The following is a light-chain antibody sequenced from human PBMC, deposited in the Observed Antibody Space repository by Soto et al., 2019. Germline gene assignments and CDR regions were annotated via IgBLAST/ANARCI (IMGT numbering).Light chain of an antibody. CDR3: QQYGSSPPFT. V-gene: IGKV3-20*01. Sequence: EIGLAQSPCTLSLSPGERATLSCRASQSVSRNYVAWYQHNPGQAPRLVLYAASSRPSGIPDRFGGSGSGTDFTPTISRLEPEDFALYYCQQYGSSPPFTFGQGTRLEIK. CDR2: AAS. J-gene: IGKJ5*01. CDR1: QSVSRNY.